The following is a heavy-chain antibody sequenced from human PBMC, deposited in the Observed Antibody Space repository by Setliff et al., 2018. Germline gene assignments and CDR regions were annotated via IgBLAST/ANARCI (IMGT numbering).Heavy chain of an antibody. CDR3: ARWYSSSWHLGNDY. Sequence: ASVKVSCKTSGYPFTNYGLSWVRQAPGQGLEWMGWISGHNGDTKLAQNFQGRVTMTTDTSTSTAYMELRSLRSDDTAVYYCARWYSSSWHLGNDYWGQGTLVTVSS. CDR2: ISGHNGDT. J-gene: IGHJ4*02. D-gene: IGHD6-13*01. CDR1: GYPFTNYG. V-gene: IGHV1-18*01.